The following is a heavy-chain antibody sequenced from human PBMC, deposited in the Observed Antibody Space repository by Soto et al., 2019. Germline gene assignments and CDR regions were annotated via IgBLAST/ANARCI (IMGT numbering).Heavy chain of an antibody. D-gene: IGHD5-18*01. V-gene: IGHV4-59*08. Sequence: QVQLQESGPGLVKPSETLSLTCSVSGVSLTNYYWSCVRQPPGMGLEWIGHIYYSGSANYNPSLKSRGTISADTPKHHFSLKLSSVTAADAGVYYCTRFGAMVRKGYFDLWGRGTLVTVSS. CDR2: IYYSGSA. CDR3: TRFGAMVRKGYFDL. J-gene: IGHJ2*01. CDR1: GVSLTNYY.